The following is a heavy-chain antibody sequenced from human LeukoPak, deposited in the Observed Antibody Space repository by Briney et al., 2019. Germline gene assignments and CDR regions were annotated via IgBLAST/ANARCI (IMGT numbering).Heavy chain of an antibody. V-gene: IGHV4-34*01. J-gene: IGHJ6*02. Sequence: SETLSLTCAVYGGSFSGYYWSWIRQPPGKGLEWIGEINHSGSTNYNASLKSRVNISVDTYKNPFSPKLGSVTAAHTAVYYCARGSDIVVVPAAMRSENYYYYGMDVWGQGTTVTVSS. CDR1: GGSFSGYY. CDR3: ARGSDIVVVPAAMRSENYYYYGMDV. CDR2: INHSGST. D-gene: IGHD2-2*01.